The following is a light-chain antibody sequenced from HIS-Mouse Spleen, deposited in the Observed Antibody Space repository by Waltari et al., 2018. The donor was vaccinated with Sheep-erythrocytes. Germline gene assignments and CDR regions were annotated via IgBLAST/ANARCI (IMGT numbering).Light chain of an antibody. CDR3: CSYAGSSTLV. Sequence: QSALTQPASVSGSTGQSITIPCTGPSSDVGSYNLVSWYQQHPGKAPKLMIYEGSKRPSGVSNRFSGSKSGNTASLTISGLQAEDEADYYCCSYAGSSTLVFGGGTKLTVL. CDR2: EGS. V-gene: IGLV2-23*01. J-gene: IGLJ3*02. CDR1: SSDVGSYNL.